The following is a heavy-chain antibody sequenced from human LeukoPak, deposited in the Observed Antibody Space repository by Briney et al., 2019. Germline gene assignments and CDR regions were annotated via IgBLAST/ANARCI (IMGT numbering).Heavy chain of an antibody. Sequence: GGSLRLSCAASGFSFDSYEMNWVRQAPGKGLEWVSYISSSGSSLDYADSVKGRFTISRDNAKNSLYLQMNSLRAEDTAVYYCARDFLLRTAPDYWGQGTLVTVSS. J-gene: IGHJ4*02. V-gene: IGHV3-48*03. CDR3: ARDFLLRTAPDY. CDR1: GFSFDSYE. D-gene: IGHD2-15*01. CDR2: ISSSGSSL.